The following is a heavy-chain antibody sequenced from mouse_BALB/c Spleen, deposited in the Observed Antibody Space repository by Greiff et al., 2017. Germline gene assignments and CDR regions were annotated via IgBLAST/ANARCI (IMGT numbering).Heavy chain of an antibody. CDR3: ARRGYYYGSNWYFDV. CDR2: INPNNGGT. V-gene: IGHV1-18*01. J-gene: IGHJ1*01. CDR1: GYTFTDYN. D-gene: IGHD1-1*01. Sequence: VQLQQSGPELVKPGASVKIPCKASGYTFTDYNMDWVKQSHGKSLEWIGDINPNNGGTIYNQKFKGKATLTVDKSSSTAYMELRSLTSEDTAVYYCARRGYYYGSNWYFDVWGAGTTVTVSS.